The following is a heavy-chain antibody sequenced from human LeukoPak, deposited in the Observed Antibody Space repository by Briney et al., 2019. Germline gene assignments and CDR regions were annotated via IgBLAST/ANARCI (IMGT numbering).Heavy chain of an antibody. D-gene: IGHD5-24*01. V-gene: IGHV4-59*12. CDR1: GDSIGNYF. CDR2: IHYRGNT. J-gene: IGHJ5*02. Sequence: SETLSLTSTVSGDSIGNYFWSWIRQPPGKGLEWIGSIHYRGNTNYNPSLKSRVTISVDTSKNLFSLNLSSVTAADTAVYRCARRRVEMAPTSEGNWFDPWGQGTLVTVSS. CDR3: ARRRVEMAPTSEGNWFDP.